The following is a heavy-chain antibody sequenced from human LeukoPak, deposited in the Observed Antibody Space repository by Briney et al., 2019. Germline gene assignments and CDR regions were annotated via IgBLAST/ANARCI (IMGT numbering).Heavy chain of an antibody. CDR2: IRYDGSNK. CDR3: AKDLDCSGTTCHKTADY. CDR1: GFSFSGKG. V-gene: IGHV3-30*02. Sequence: GGSLRLSCAASGFSFSGKGMHWVRQAPGKGLEWVAFIRYDGSNKYYGDSMKGRFTVSRDNSKNTLYLQMNSLRAEDTAVYYCAKDLDCSGTTCHKTADYWGQGTLVSVSS. D-gene: IGHD2-2*02. J-gene: IGHJ4*02.